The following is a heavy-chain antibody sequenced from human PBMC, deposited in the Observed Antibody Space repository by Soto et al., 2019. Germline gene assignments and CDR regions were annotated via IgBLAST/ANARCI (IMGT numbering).Heavy chain of an antibody. J-gene: IGHJ4*02. CDR1: GGTFRNYP. CDR3: ARGRLVVVNYFES. CDR2: IFPLTDIP. Sequence: QVQLVQSGTEVKKPGSSVKVSCKASGGTFRNYPINWVRQAPGQGLEWMGSIFPLTDIPDYAQNFQARLTISADKSTSTAYMALSSLTSDDTAMYFCARGRLVVVNYFESWGQGTLVTVSS. D-gene: IGHD3-16*01. V-gene: IGHV1-69*02.